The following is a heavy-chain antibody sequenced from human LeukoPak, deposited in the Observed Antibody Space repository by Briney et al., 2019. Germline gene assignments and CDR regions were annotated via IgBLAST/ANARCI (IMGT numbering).Heavy chain of an antibody. Sequence: PGGSLRLSCAASGFIFSSYGMHWVRQAPGKGLEWVAVLSYDGRNKYYADSVKGRFTISRDNSMNTLYLQMNSLRADDTAVYYCAKDIPLAAADYYFDYWGQGTLVTVSS. CDR1: GFIFSSYG. CDR2: LSYDGRNK. D-gene: IGHD6-13*01. J-gene: IGHJ4*02. CDR3: AKDIPLAAADYYFDY. V-gene: IGHV3-30*18.